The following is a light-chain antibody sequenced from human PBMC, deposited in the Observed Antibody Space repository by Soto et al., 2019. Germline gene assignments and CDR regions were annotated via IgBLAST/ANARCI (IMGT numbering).Light chain of an antibody. CDR1: QSVSSY. J-gene: IGKJ1*01. CDR3: QQRSNWPWT. CDR2: DAS. V-gene: IGKV3-11*01. Sequence: EIVLTQSSATLFLSPGERATLSCRASQSVSSYLAWYQQKPGQAPRLLIYDASNRATGIPARFSGSGSGTDFTLTISSIEPEHFAVYYCQQRSNWPWTFGQGTKVDIK.